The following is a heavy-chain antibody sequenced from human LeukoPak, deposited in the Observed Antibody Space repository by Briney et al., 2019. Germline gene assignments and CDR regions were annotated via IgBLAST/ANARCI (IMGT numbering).Heavy chain of an antibody. CDR2: IKSKTDGGTT. J-gene: IGHJ4*02. CDR1: GFTFSNAW. CDR3: TTDEDYYDSSTNFDY. V-gene: IGHV3-15*07. D-gene: IGHD3-22*01. Sequence: GGPLRLSCAASGFTFSNAWMNWVRQAPGKGLEWVGRIKSKTDGGTTDYAAPVKGRFTISRDDSKNTLYLQMNSLKTEDTAVYYCTTDEDYYDSSTNFDYGGQEPLVTVSS.